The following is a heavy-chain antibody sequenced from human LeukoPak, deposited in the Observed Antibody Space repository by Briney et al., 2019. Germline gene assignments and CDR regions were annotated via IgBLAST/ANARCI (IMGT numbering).Heavy chain of an antibody. D-gene: IGHD6-19*01. CDR1: GGSISSYY. V-gene: IGHV4-59*01. J-gene: IGHJ4*02. CDR3: ARGDGWYGGSFDY. CDR2: IYYSGST. Sequence: SETLSLTCTVSGGSISSYYWSWTRQPPGKGLEWIGYIYYSGSTNYNPSLKSRVTISVDTSKNQFSLKLSSVTAADTAVYYCARGDGWYGGSFDYWGQGTLVTVSS.